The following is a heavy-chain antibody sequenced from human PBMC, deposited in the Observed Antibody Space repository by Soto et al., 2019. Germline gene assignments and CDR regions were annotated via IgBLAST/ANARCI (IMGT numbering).Heavy chain of an antibody. V-gene: IGHV3-33*01. J-gene: IGHJ4*02. CDR1: GFTFSSYG. D-gene: IGHD6-13*01. CDR3: ARGVDSSSWPDY. Sequence: QVQLVESGGGVVQPGRSLRLSCAASGFTFSSYGMHWVRQAPGKGLEWVAVIWYDGSNKYYADSVKGRFTISRDNSKNTLYLQMNSLRAEDTAVYYWARGVDSSSWPDYWGQGTLVTVSS. CDR2: IWYDGSNK.